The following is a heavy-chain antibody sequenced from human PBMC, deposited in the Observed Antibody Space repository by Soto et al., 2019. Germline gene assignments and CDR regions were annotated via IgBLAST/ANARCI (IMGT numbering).Heavy chain of an antibody. CDR2: INPNSGGT. D-gene: IGHD3-3*01. Sequence: ASVKVSCKASGYTFTGYYMHWVRQAPGQGLEWMGWINPNSGGTNYAQKFQGRGTMTRDTSISTAYMELSRLRSDDTAVYYCASGIQAQLPDLVTIFGVPLPYYFDYWGQGTLVTVSS. V-gene: IGHV1-2*02. CDR3: ASGIQAQLPDLVTIFGVPLPYYFDY. CDR1: GYTFTGYY. J-gene: IGHJ4*02.